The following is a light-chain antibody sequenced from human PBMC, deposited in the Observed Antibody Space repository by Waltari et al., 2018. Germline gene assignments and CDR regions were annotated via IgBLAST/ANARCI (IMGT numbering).Light chain of an antibody. J-gene: IGKJ1*01. V-gene: IGKV3-20*01. CDR3: QQYGSSPRT. CDR1: QSVSSSY. CDR2: GAS. Sequence: EIVLTQSPGTLSLSPGERATLSCRASQSVSSSYLAWYQQKPGQAPRILIEGASSRATGIPDRFSGSGSGTDFTLTISRLEPEDFAVYYCQQYGSSPRTFGQGTKVEIK.